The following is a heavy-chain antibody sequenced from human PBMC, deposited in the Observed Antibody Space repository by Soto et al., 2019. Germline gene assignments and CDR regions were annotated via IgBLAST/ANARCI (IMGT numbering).Heavy chain of an antibody. D-gene: IGHD3-10*01. CDR2: IYYTGNT. CDR1: GGSISTYY. V-gene: IGHV4-59*12. Sequence: PSETLSLTCTVTGGSISTYYWSWIRQPPGKGLEWIGHIYYTGNTNYNPSLKSRVTISVDTSTNRFSLRLRSVSAAYTAVYYCARGRHYYGSGSYYKSVFGYYYGMDVWGQGTTVTVSS. J-gene: IGHJ6*02. CDR3: ARGRHYYGSGSYYKSVFGYYYGMDV.